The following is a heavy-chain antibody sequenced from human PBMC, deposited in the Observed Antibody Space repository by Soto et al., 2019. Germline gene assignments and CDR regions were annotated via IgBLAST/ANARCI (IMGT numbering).Heavy chain of an antibody. CDR3: APPPGVVVVSGVD. J-gene: IGHJ4*02. V-gene: IGHV3-15*01. D-gene: IGHD2-15*01. CDR2: IKSKTDGGTT. Sequence: GGSLRLSCAACGFTFSNAWMSWVRQAPGKGLEWVGRIKSKTDGGTTDYAAPVKGRFTISRDDSKNTLYLQMNSLRAEDTAVYYCAPPPGVVVVSGVDWGQGTLVTVSS. CDR1: GFTFSNAW.